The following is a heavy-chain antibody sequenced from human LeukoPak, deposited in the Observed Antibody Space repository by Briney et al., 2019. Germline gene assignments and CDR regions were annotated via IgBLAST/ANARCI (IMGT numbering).Heavy chain of an antibody. CDR1: GASISSYY. D-gene: IGHD6-13*01. CDR2: VYYSGST. V-gene: IGHV4-59*08. J-gene: IGHJ2*01. CDR3: VRRDSSTYWYFDL. Sequence: SETLSLTCTVSGASISSYYWSWIRQPPGKGQEWIGYVYYSGSTNYNPSLKSRVTMSVDTSNSQFSLKLNSVTAADTAVYYCVRRDSSTYWYFDLWGRGTLVTVSS.